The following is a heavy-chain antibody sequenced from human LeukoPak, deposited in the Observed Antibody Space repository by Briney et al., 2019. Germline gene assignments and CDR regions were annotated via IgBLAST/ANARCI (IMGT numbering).Heavy chain of an antibody. CDR2: IYYSGST. J-gene: IGHJ4*02. CDR3: ARERFGEVLIDY. D-gene: IGHD3-10*01. V-gene: IGHV4-30-4*01. Sequence: PSETLSLTCTVSGGSLSSGVYYWSWIRQPPGKGLEWIGYIYYSGSTYYNPSLKSRVTISVDTSKNQFSLKLSSVTAADTAVYYCARERFGEVLIDYWGEGALVTVSS. CDR1: GGSLSSGVYY.